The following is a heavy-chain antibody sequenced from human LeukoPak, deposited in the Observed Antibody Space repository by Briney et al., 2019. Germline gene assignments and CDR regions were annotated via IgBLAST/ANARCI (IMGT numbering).Heavy chain of an antibody. Sequence: PGGSLRLSCAASGITLNNNAMSWVRQAPGKGLEWVSGISGSGATTYYADSVKGRFTISRDNSKNTLYLQLNSLRAEDTALYYCAKDVGYSGYDLSRKPFDYWGQGTLVTVSS. CDR2: ISGSGATT. V-gene: IGHV3-23*01. J-gene: IGHJ4*02. CDR1: GITLNNNA. CDR3: AKDVGYSGYDLSRKPFDY. D-gene: IGHD5-12*01.